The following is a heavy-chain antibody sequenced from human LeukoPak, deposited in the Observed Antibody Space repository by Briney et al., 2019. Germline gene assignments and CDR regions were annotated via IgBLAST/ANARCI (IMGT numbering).Heavy chain of an antibody. CDR1: GFTFRNYG. J-gene: IGHJ6*02. V-gene: IGHV3-30*18. CDR2: VTYDGSKA. CDR3: AKDQRTMARRMDV. D-gene: IGHD2-2*01. Sequence: GGSLRLSCAASGFTFRNYGMHWVRQVPGKGLEWLGVVTYDGSKAFYADSVKGRLTISRDNSKNTLYLQMNTLRVEDRAVYFCAKDQRTMARRMDVWGQGTAVIVSS.